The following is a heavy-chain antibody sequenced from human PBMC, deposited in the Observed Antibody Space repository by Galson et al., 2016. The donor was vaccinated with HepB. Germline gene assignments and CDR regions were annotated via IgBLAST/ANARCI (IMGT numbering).Heavy chain of an antibody. V-gene: IGHV4-39*02. CDR1: GGSITTTNYY. J-gene: IGHJ3*02. Sequence: SETLSLTCTVSGGSITTTNYYWGWIRQPPGKGLEWVGSLYLSGSNYYNPSLRSRVTISVDTSRTRLSLNLSSVTAADTAVYYCARDAARGPYGGNWGDGFDIWGQGTKVTVSS. CDR2: LYLSGSN. CDR3: ARDAARGPYGGNWGDGFDI. D-gene: IGHD4-23*01.